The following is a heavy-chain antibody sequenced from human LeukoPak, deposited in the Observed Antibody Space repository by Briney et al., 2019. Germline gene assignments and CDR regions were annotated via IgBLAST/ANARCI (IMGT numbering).Heavy chain of an antibody. CDR1: GFTFGSYS. V-gene: IGHV3-48*01. Sequence: GGSLRLSCAASGFTFGSYSMNWVRQAPGKGLEWVSFISSLSGTREYADSVKGRFTISRDNAKNSLYLQMNSLRAEDTAVYYCARESDHSVSQVDFDLWGQGTMVTVSS. D-gene: IGHD1-14*01. CDR3: ARESDHSVSQVDFDL. CDR2: ISSLSGTR. J-gene: IGHJ3*01.